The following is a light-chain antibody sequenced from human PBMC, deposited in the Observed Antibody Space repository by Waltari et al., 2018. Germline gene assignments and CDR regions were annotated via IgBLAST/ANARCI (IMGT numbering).Light chain of an antibody. J-gene: IGKJ4*01. V-gene: IGKV1-27*01. Sequence: DIQLTQSPSSLSSSVGYRVTITCRASQGISNYLAWYHQKPGKVPKLLIYAASTLQSGVPPRFSGSVSGTDFTLTISSLQPEDIATYYCQKYNSAPLTFGGGTKVEL. CDR3: QKYNSAPLT. CDR1: QGISNY. CDR2: AAS.